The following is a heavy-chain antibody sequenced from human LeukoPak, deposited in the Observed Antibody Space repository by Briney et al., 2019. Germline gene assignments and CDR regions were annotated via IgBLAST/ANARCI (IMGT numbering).Heavy chain of an antibody. V-gene: IGHV1-8*03. D-gene: IGHD1-1*01. CDR2: MNPNSGNT. CDR3: ARAGGTPRGDYPDY. J-gene: IGHJ4*02. CDR1: GYTFTSYD. Sequence: ASVKVSFKASGYTFTSYDINWVRQATGQGLEWMGWMNPNSGNTGYAQKFQGRVTITRNTSISTAYMELSSLRSEDTAVYYCARAGGTPRGDYPDYWGQGTLVTVSS.